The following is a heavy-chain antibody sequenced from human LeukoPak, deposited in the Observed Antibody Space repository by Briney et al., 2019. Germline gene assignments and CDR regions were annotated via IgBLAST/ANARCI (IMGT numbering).Heavy chain of an antibody. CDR1: GVSLSGSRYF. CDR3: ATSSSGSWSENAFDI. J-gene: IGHJ3*02. CDR2: VYYSGSP. Sequence: SETLSLTCTVSGVSLSGSRYFWGWIRQPPGRCLEWIASVYYSGSPYFNPSLKSRVTISADTSKNQFSLKLNSVNAADTAVYYCATSSSGSWSENAFDIWGQGTMVTVSS. D-gene: IGHD6-13*01. V-gene: IGHV4-39*01.